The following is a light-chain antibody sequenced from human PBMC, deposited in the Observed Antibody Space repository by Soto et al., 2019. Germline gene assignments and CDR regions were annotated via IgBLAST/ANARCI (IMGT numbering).Light chain of an antibody. CDR2: DAS. Sequence: EIVLTQSPATLSLSPGERATLSCRASQSVGSYLAWYQQKPGQAPRLLIYDASNRATGIPARFSGSGSGTDFTLTISSREPEDFAVYYCQQRRDWPPAFTFGQGTKLEIK. V-gene: IGKV3-11*01. CDR3: QQRRDWPPAFT. J-gene: IGKJ2*01. CDR1: QSVGSY.